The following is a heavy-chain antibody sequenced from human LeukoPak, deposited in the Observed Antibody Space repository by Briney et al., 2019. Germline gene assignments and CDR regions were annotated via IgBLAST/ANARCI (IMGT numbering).Heavy chain of an antibody. CDR1: GYTFTSYG. CDR2: ISAYNGNT. J-gene: IGHJ4*02. CDR3: ARDPATYNWNDVDYFDY. D-gene: IGHD1-1*01. V-gene: IGHV1-18*01. Sequence: ASVKVSCKASGYTFTSYGISWVRQAPGQGLEWMGWISAYNGNTNYAQKLQGRVTMTTDTSTGTAYMELRSLRSDDTAVYYCARDPATYNWNDVDYFDYWGQGTLVTVSA.